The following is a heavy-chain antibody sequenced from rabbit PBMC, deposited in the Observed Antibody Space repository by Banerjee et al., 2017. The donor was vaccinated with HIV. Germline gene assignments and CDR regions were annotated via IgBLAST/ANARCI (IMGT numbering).Heavy chain of an antibody. CDR2: IDAGSSGSA. J-gene: IGHJ4*01. Sequence: QSLEESGGDLVKPGASLTLTCTASGFSFSSSYWICWVRQAPGKGLEWIACIDAGSSGSAYYASWVISRFTISKTSSTTVTLQMTSLTAADTATYFCARAASSTVYGIGLWGPGTLVTVS. V-gene: IGHV1S40*01. D-gene: IGHD1-1*01. CDR1: GFSFSSSYW. CDR3: ARAASSTVYGIGL.